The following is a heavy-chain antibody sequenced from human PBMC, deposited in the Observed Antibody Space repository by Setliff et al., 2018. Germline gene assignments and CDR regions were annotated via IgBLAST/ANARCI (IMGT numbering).Heavy chain of an antibody. V-gene: IGHV1-69*06. D-gene: IGHD3-16*01. J-gene: IGHJ4*02. Sequence: ASVKVSCKASGGTFSSNAISWVRQAPGQGLEWMGGIIPMIGTPNYAQKFQGRVTIIADKSTSTAYMELSSLRSEDTAVYYFARDRWGIRSTDYWGQGTLVTVSS. CDR2: IIPMIGTP. CDR3: ARDRWGIRSTDY. CDR1: GGTFSSNA.